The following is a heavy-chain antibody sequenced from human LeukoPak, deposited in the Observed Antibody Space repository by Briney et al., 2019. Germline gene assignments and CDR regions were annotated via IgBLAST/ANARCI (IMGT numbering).Heavy chain of an antibody. Sequence: ASVKVSCKASGGTFSSYAISWVRQAPGQGLEWMGGIIPIFGTANYAQKFQGRVTITTDESTSTAYMELSSLRSEDTAVYYCARSFGSYGRPNYYHYMDVWGKGTTVTVSS. CDR3: ARSFGSYGRPNYYHYMDV. J-gene: IGHJ6*03. D-gene: IGHD5-18*01. CDR2: IIPIFGTA. CDR1: GGTFSSYA. V-gene: IGHV1-69*05.